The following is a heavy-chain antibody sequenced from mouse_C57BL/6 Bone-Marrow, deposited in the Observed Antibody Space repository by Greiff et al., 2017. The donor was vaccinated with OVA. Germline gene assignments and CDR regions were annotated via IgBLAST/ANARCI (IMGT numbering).Heavy chain of an antibody. V-gene: IGHV1-15*01. CDR1: GYTFTDYE. J-gene: IGHJ2*01. CDR3: NYYGSSFLFFDY. Sequence: VQLQQSGAELVRPGASVTLSCKASGYTFTDYEMHWVKQTPVHGLEWIGAIDPETGGTAYNQKFKVKAILTADKSSSTAYMELRSLTSENSAVYYCNYYGSSFLFFDYWGQGTTLTVSS. CDR2: IDPETGGT. D-gene: IGHD1-1*01.